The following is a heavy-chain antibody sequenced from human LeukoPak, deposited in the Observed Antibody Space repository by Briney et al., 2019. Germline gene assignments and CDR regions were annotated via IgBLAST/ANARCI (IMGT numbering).Heavy chain of an antibody. D-gene: IGHD3-22*01. CDR2: IYYSGRT. Sequence: PSETLSLTCTVSGGSISSYYWSWIRQPPGKGLEWIGYIYYSGRTNYNPSLQRRVTMSVDTSKNQFSLKLSSVTAADTAVYYCARERPYYYDSSGEFDYWGQGTLVTVSS. CDR1: GGSISSYY. J-gene: IGHJ4*02. V-gene: IGHV4-59*12. CDR3: ARERPYYYDSSGEFDY.